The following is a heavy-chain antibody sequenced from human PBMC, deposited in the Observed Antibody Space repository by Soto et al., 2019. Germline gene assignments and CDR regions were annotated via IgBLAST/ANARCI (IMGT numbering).Heavy chain of an antibody. CDR2: IKQDGSEK. Sequence: PVGSLRLSCAASGFTFSSYWMSWVRQAPGKGLEWVANIKQDGSEKYYVDSVKGRFTISRDNAKNSLYLQMNSLRAEETAVYYCARRPRPCVYRSPRARWFDPWGKGKLVTLSS. D-gene: IGHD6-19*01. J-gene: IGHJ5*02. CDR3: ARRPRPCVYRSPRARWFDP. CDR1: GFTFSSYW. V-gene: IGHV3-7*01.